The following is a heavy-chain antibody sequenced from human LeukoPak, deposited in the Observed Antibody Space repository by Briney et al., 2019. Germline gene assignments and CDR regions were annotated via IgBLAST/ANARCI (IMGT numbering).Heavy chain of an antibody. CDR1: GYTFIDHY. J-gene: IGHJ4*02. Sequence: ASVKVSCKPSGYTFIDHYLHWVRQAPGQGLESLGWIDPDTGDTHYPQKFQGRVTMTRDTSSSTAYMELNRPRSDDTAVYYCARAGHNSNSGGYDFWGLGTLVTVSS. CDR2: IDPDTGDT. CDR3: ARAGHNSNSGGYDF. D-gene: IGHD3-22*01. V-gene: IGHV1-2*02.